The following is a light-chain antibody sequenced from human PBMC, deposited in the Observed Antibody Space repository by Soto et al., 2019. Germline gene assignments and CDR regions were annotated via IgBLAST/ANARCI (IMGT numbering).Light chain of an antibody. CDR3: QQYGSSPQT. Sequence: EIVLTQSPATLSLSPGERATLSCEASQSVSSSYLAWYQQRPGLAPRLLIYDASYRATGIPARFSGSGSGTDFTLTISRLEPEDFAVYYCQQYGSSPQTFGQGNKLEIK. V-gene: IGKV3D-20*01. CDR1: QSVSSSY. CDR2: DAS. J-gene: IGKJ2*01.